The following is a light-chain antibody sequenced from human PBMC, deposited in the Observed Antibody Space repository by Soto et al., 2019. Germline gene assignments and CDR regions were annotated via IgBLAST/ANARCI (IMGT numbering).Light chain of an antibody. CDR3: CSYAGSYTYV. CDR2: DVI. Sequence: QSALTQPRSVSGSPGQSVTISCTGTSNDVGGYNYVSWYQQEPGKAPKLMIYDVIKRPSGVPDRFSGSKSGNAASLTISGLQSEDEADYYCCSYAGSYTYVFGTGTKVTVL. CDR1: SNDVGGYNY. V-gene: IGLV2-11*01. J-gene: IGLJ1*01.